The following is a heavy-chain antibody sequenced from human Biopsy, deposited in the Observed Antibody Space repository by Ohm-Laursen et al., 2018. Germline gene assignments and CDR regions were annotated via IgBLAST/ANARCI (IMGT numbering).Heavy chain of an antibody. CDR1: GVSINGGRYY. CDR2: IFYSANT. Sequence: TLSLTCTVSGVSINGGRYYWNWIRHHPGKGLEWIGNIFYSANTYYNPSIKSRVTISVDTSKNQFSLKLSSVTAPDTAVYYCARLGSGDYFPTFFDFWGQGALVTVSS. D-gene: IGHD5-12*01. CDR3: ARLGSGDYFPTFFDF. J-gene: IGHJ4*02. V-gene: IGHV4-31*03.